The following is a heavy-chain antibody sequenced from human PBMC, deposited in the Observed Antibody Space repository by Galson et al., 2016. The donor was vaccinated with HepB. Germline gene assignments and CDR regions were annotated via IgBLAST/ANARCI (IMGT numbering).Heavy chain of an antibody. D-gene: IGHD3-9*01. CDR2: ISGSGGTT. J-gene: IGHJ4*02. V-gene: IGHV3-23*01. Sequence: SLRLSCAASGFTFNSYAMSWVRQAPGKGLEWVSAISGSGGTTYYADSAKGRFTISRDNSKNTLYLQMNSLRVEDTAVYYCAKPVLRYFDWLGWGQGTLVTVSS. CDR1: GFTFNSYA. CDR3: AKPVLRYFDWLG.